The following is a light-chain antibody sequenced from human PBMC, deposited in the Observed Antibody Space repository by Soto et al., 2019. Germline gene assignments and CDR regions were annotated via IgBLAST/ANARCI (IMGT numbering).Light chain of an antibody. V-gene: IGLV1-44*01. CDR1: SSNIGSNP. J-gene: IGLJ2*01. Sequence: QSVLTQPPSASGTPGQRVIISCSGSSSNIGSNPVNWYQHLPGAAPKLLIYSNNQRPSGVPDRFSGSNSGTSASLAISGLQSEYEADYYCATWDDSLKGVFGGGTKLTVL. CDR2: SNN. CDR3: ATWDDSLKGV.